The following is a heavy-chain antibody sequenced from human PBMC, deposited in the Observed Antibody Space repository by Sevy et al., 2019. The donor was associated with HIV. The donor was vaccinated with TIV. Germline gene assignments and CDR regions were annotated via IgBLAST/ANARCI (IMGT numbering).Heavy chain of an antibody. CDR3: ARAGDYGDYHFDY. J-gene: IGHJ4*02. CDR2: ISDDGSNK. CDR1: EFTFSGYA. D-gene: IGHD4-17*01. V-gene: IGHV3-30-3*01. Sequence: GGSLRLSCAASEFTFSGYAMHWVRQTPGEGLEWVAVISDDGSNKYYADSVKGRFTISRDYSKNTLFLQMNSLKAEDTAVYYCARAGDYGDYHFDYWGQGTLVTVSS.